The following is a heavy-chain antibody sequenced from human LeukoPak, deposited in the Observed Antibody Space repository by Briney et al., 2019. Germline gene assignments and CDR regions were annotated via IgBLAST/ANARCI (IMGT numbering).Heavy chain of an antibody. CDR3: ARGPSVLGAIDN. J-gene: IGHJ4*02. CDR1: GFVFSSYW. Sequence: GGSLRLSCAASGFVFSSYWMHWVRQVPGKELVWVSRINNDGSITNSADSAKGRFTISRDNAKDMLYLQMDSLRVEDTAIYYCARGPSVLGAIDNWGQGTLVAVSS. V-gene: IGHV3-74*01. CDR2: INNDGSIT. D-gene: IGHD3-10*01.